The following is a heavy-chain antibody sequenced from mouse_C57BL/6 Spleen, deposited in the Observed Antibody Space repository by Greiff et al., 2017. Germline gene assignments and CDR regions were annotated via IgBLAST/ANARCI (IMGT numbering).Heavy chain of an antibody. CDR1: GYSIPVGYY. D-gene: IGHD2-1*01. CDR3: ARIYYGNYDAMDY. Sequence: ESEPGLVKPSQSLPLTGPVTGYSIPVGYYGNWIRQFPGNKLEWMGYISYDGSNNYNPSLKNRISITRDTSKNQFFLKLNSVTTEDTATYYCARIYYGNYDAMDYWGQGTSVTVSS. V-gene: IGHV3-6*01. CDR2: ISYDGSN. J-gene: IGHJ4*01.